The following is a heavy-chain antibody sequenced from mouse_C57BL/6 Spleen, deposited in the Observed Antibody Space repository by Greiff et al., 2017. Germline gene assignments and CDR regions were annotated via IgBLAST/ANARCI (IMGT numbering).Heavy chain of an antibody. CDR2: INPNNGGT. D-gene: IGHD3-3*01. Sequence: VQLQQSGPELVKPGASVKMSCKASGYTFTDYNMHWVKQSHGKSLEWIGYINPNNGGTSYNQKFKGKATLTVNKSSSTAYMELRSLTSEDSAVYYCAREGKLGTWFAYWGQGTLVTVSA. J-gene: IGHJ3*01. CDR1: GYTFTDYN. V-gene: IGHV1-22*01. CDR3: AREGKLGTWFAY.